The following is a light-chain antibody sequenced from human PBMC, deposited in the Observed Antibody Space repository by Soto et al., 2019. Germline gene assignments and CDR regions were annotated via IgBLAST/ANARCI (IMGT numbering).Light chain of an antibody. V-gene: IGKV3-20*01. Sequence: EFVLTQSPGTLSLSPGERATLSCRASQSVSNNYLAWYQQKPGQAPRLLIYGASSRATGIPDRFTGSGSGTDFTLTISRLEPEDFAVFYCHQYGSSPQAFGQETKVDIK. CDR3: HQYGSSPQA. CDR2: GAS. CDR1: QSVSNNY. J-gene: IGKJ1*01.